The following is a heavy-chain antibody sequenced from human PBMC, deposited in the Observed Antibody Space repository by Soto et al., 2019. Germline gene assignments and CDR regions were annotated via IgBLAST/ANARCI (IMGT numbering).Heavy chain of an antibody. J-gene: IGHJ4*01. CDR3: ARHDGFSSGWIFDY. CDR2: IYYSGST. D-gene: IGHD6-19*01. Sequence: PSETLSLTCSVSGGSISSSSYFWGWIRQPPGKGLEWIGSIYYSGSTYYNPSLKSRVTVSVDTSKNQLSLKLTSVTAADTAVYYCARHDGFSSGWIFDYWGHGTLVTVSS. CDR1: GGSISSSSYF. V-gene: IGHV4-39*01.